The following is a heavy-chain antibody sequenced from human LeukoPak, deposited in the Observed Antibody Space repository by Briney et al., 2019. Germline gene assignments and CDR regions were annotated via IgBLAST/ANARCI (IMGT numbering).Heavy chain of an antibody. J-gene: IGHJ4*02. D-gene: IGHD6-13*01. V-gene: IGHV3-23*01. CDR2: ISGSGGST. Sequence: GGSLRLSCAASGFTFSSYAMSWVRQAPGKGLEWVSAISGSGGSTYYTDSVKGRFTISRDNSKNTLYLQMNSLRAEDTAVYYCAKAPTYGSSWSYFDYWGQGTLVTVSS. CDR1: GFTFSSYA. CDR3: AKAPTYGSSWSYFDY.